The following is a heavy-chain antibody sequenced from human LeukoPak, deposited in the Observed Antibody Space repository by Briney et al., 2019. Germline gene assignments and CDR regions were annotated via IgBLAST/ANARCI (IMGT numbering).Heavy chain of an antibody. CDR1: GFTFNSYT. D-gene: IGHD3-10*02. CDR3: AELGITMIGGV. V-gene: IGHV3-21*01. J-gene: IGHJ6*04. CDR2: ITSSGQYI. Sequence: GGSLRLSCETSGFTFNSYTMNWVRQARGKGLEWVSSITSSGQYIHYAASVKGRFTISRDNAKNSLYLQMNSLRAEDTAVYYCAELGITMIGGVWGKGTTVTISS.